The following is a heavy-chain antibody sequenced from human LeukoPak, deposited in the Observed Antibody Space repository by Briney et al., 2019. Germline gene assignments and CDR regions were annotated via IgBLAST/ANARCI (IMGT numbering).Heavy chain of an antibody. V-gene: IGHV1-69*04. Sequence: IXXVRQAPGQXXXWMXXIIPILGIANYAQKFQGRVTITADKSTSTAYMELSSLRSEDTAVYYCARGTAYSSSWFEKYYYYGMDVWGQGTTVTVSS. D-gene: IGHD6-13*01. CDR2: IIPILGIA. J-gene: IGHJ6*02. CDR3: ARGTAYSSSWFEKYYYYGMDV.